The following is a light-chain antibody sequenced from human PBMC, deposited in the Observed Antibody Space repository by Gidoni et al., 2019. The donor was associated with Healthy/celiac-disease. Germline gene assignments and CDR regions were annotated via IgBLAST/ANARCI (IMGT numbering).Light chain of an antibody. V-gene: IGKV1-33*01. CDR3: QQYDNLPYT. CDR1: QDISNY. Sequence: DIQMTQSPSSLSASVGDRVTITCQASQDISNYLNWYQQKPGKAPKLLIYEASNLETGVPSRVRGRGSGKDFTFTISSLQPEDIATYYCQQYDNLPYTFGQXTKLEIK. CDR2: EAS. J-gene: IGKJ2*01.